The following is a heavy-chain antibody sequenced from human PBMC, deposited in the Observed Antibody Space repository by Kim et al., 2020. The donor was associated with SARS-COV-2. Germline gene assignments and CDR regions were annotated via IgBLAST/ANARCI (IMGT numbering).Heavy chain of an antibody. J-gene: IGHJ1*01. Sequence: GGSLRLSCEASGFTFSSYAMSWVRQAPGKGLEWVSTISGRGGSTYYADSVKGRFTISRDNSKSTLYLQMNSLRAEDTAVNYCPKAYNSETVGATTDWGQG. D-gene: IGHD1-26*01. CDR1: GFTFSSYA. CDR3: PKAYNSETVGATTD. V-gene: IGHV3-23*01. CDR2: ISGRGGST.